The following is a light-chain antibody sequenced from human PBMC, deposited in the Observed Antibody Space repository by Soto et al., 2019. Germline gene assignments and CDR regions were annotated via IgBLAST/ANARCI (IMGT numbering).Light chain of an antibody. V-gene: IGKV1-16*01. Sequence: DIQMTQSPSSLSASVGDRVTITCRASQDIGNYLAWFQQKPGEAPKSLIYKASSLQSGAPSRFSGSGSGTDFTLPIPNLRPEDSATYSCQHYYRYPITFGQGTRLEIK. CDR1: QDIGNY. CDR3: QHYYRYPIT. CDR2: KAS. J-gene: IGKJ5*01.